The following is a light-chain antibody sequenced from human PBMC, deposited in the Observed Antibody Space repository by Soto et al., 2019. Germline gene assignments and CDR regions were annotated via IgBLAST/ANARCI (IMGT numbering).Light chain of an antibody. J-gene: IGKJ2*01. V-gene: IGKV3-15*01. CDR3: MQGTHWPYT. CDR1: QSVTNN. Sequence: EVVMTQSPATLSVSPGERATLSCRASQSVTNNFAWYQEKPGQAPRLLIYGASSRATGIPARFSGSGSGTDFTLKISRVEAEDVGVYYCMQGTHWPYTFGQGTKLEIK. CDR2: GAS.